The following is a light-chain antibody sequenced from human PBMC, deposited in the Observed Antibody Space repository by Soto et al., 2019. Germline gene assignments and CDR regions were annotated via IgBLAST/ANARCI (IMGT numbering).Light chain of an antibody. CDR3: QQNNKWRPVT. V-gene: IGKV3-15*01. CDR1: QTISND. Sequence: EVVMTQSPATVSVSPGEGVTLSCRASQTISNDLAWYQKKPGQAPRLLIYGASTRATAVPARFSGGGSGTEFSHTISSLQSEDFAFDYCQQNNKWRPVTFSGRTKVEIK. CDR2: GAS. J-gene: IGKJ4*01.